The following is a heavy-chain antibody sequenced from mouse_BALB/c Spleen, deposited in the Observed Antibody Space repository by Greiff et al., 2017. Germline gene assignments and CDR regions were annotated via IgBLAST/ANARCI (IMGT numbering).Heavy chain of an antibody. CDR1: GFTFSSYT. V-gene: IGHV5-12-2*01. D-gene: IGHD1-1*02. CDR2: ISNGGGST. CDR3: ARHERWEPAWFAY. Sequence: EVKVEESGGGLVQPGGSLKLSCAASGFTFSSYTMSWVRQTPEKRLEWVAYISNGGGSTYYPDTVKGRFTISRDNAKNTLYLQMSSLKSEDTAMYYCARHERWEPAWFAYWGQGTLVTVSA. J-gene: IGHJ3*01.